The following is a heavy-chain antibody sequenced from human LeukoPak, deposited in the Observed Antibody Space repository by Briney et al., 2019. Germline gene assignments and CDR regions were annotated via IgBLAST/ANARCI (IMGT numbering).Heavy chain of an antibody. J-gene: IGHJ6*02. D-gene: IGHD3-9*01. CDR1: GFSFSNYW. CDR2: IKQDESEK. V-gene: IGHV3-7*03. Sequence: GGSLRLSCTASGFSFSNYWMSWVRQAPGKGLEWVASIKQDESEKYYVDSVKGRFTTSRDNAKSSLYLQMNALRGEDTAVYYCARDQLRYFDWLWPLRDYYYYYGMDVWGQGTTVTVSS. CDR3: ARDQLRYFDWLWPLRDYYYYYGMDV.